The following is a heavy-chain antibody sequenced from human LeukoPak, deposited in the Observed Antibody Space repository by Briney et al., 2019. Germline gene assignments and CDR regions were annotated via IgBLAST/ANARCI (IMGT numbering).Heavy chain of an antibody. J-gene: IGHJ4*02. CDR3: ARLASYYDFWSGYYPLVFDY. CDR1: GGSISSSSYY. Sequence: SETLSLTCTVSGGSISSSSYYWGWLRQPPGTGLEWIGSIYYSGSTYYNPSLKSRVTISVDTSKNQFSLKLSSVTAADTAVYYCARLASYYDFWSGYYPLVFDYWGQGTLVTVSS. V-gene: IGHV4-39*01. D-gene: IGHD3-3*01. CDR2: IYYSGST.